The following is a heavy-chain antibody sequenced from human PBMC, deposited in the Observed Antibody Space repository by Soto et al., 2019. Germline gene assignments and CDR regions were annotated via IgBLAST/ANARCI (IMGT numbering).Heavy chain of an antibody. CDR1: GGSFSGYY. CDR3: ARALLYSSGWYLWFDP. D-gene: IGHD6-19*01. CDR2: INHSGST. V-gene: IGHV4-34*01. Sequence: PSDTLSLTCAVYGGSFSGYYWSWIRQPPGKGLEWIGEINHSGSTNYNPSLKSRVTISVDTSKNQFSLKLSSVTAADTAVYYCARALLYSSGWYLWFDPWGQGTLVTVSS. J-gene: IGHJ5*02.